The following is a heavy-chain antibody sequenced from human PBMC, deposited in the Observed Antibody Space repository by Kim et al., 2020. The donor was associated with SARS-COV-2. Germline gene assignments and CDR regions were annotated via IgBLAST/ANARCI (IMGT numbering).Heavy chain of an antibody. V-gene: IGHV4-39*01. J-gene: IGHJ5*02. CDR2: IYYSGST. CDR1: GGSISSSSYY. CDR3: ARHRIAAAVYNWFDP. D-gene: IGHD6-13*01. Sequence: SETLSLTCTVSGGSISSSSYYWGWIRQPPGKGLEWIGSIYYSGSTYYNPSLKSRVTISVDTSKNQFSLKLSSVTAADTAVYYCARHRIAAAVYNWFDPWGQGTLVTVSS.